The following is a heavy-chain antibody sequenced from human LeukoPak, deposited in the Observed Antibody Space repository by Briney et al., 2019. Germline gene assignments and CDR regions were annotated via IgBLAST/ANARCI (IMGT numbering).Heavy chain of an antibody. CDR3: AREGGNSTSWGDFDY. CDR2: IPWDGNKK. CDR1: GLTFRGYT. V-gene: IGHV3-30*04. D-gene: IGHD6-13*01. Sequence: PGGSLRLSCGVSGLTFRGYTMHWVRQPQGKGLQWVAVIPWDGNKKFYADSVEGRFTISTDNSKNTLSLQMNSLRLEDTALYYCAREGGNSTSWGDFDYWGQGTLVTVPS. J-gene: IGHJ4*02.